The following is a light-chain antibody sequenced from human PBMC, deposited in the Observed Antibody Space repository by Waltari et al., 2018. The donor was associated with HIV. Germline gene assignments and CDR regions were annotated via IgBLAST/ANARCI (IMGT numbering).Light chain of an antibody. CDR1: RSDIGSNY. J-gene: IGLJ1*01. Sequence: QSVLTQPPSASGTPGQRVTISCSGARSDIGSNYVSWYQQLPGTAPKLRIDRNNQRPAGVPDRFSASKSGTAASRASSGLRAEDEADYYCAAWDVSLRGAYVFGTGTKVAVL. CDR2: RNN. V-gene: IGLV1-47*01. CDR3: AAWDVSLRGAYV.